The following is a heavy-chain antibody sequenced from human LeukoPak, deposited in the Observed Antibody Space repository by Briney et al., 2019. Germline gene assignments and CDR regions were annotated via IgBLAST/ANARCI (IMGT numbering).Heavy chain of an antibody. D-gene: IGHD2-15*01. J-gene: IGHJ4*02. CDR1: GGSISSHY. V-gene: IGHV4-59*08. CDR3: ARAAAFLDFDY. CDR2: IYYSGST. Sequence: SETLSLTCTVSGGSISSHYWTWIRQPPGKGLEWIGYIYYSGSTYYNPSLKSRVTISVDTSKNQFSLKLSSVTAADTAVYYCARAAAFLDFDYWGQGTLVTVSS.